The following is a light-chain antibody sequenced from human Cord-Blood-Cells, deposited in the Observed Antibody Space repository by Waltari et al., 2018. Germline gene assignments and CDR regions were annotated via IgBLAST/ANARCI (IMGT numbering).Light chain of an antibody. Sequence: EIVMTQSPATLSVSPGERATLSCRARQSVSSNLAWYQQKPGQAPRLFIYGASTWATGIPARFSGSGSGTEFTLTISSLQSEDFAVYYCQQYNNWPPLTFGGGTKVEIK. CDR1: QSVSSN. J-gene: IGKJ4*01. CDR3: QQYNNWPPLT. V-gene: IGKV3-15*01. CDR2: GAS.